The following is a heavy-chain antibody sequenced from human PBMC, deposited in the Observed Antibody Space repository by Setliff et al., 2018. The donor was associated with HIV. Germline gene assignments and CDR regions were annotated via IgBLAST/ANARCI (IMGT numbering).Heavy chain of an antibody. CDR3: ARILLYDSSAYFVNAFDI. CDR2: IYTSGST. Sequence: PSEPLSLTCTVPGGSISSGSNYWSWIRQPAGKGLEWIGHIYTSGSTNYNPSLKSRVIISVDTSKNQFYLKLSSVTAADTAVYYCARILLYDSSAYFVNAFDIWGQGTVVTVSS. CDR1: GGSISSGSNY. J-gene: IGHJ3*02. V-gene: IGHV4-61*09. D-gene: IGHD3-22*01.